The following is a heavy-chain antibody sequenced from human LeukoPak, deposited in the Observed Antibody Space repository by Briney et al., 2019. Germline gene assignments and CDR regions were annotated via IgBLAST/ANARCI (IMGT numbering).Heavy chain of an antibody. Sequence: GGSLRLSCAASGFTFSAASLHWVRQAPGRGLEWVAVISYDGSNKYYADSVKGRFTISRDNSKNTLYLQMDSLRAEDTAVYYCAKDRLAYRRMAYAFDYWGQGTLVTVSS. CDR1: GFTFSAAS. J-gene: IGHJ4*02. CDR2: ISYDGSNK. CDR3: AKDRLAYRRMAYAFDY. D-gene: IGHD5-24*01. V-gene: IGHV3-30*18.